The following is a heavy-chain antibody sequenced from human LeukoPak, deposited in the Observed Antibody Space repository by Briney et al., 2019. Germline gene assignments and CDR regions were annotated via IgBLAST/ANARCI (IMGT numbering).Heavy chain of an antibody. Sequence: SETLSLTCTVSGGSISSYYWSWIRQPPGKGLEWIGYIYYSGSTNYNPSLKSRVTISVDTSKNQFSLKLSSVTAADTAVYYCARGVPVEVAFDIWGQGTMVTVSS. J-gene: IGHJ3*02. V-gene: IGHV4-59*01. CDR1: GGSISSYY. CDR3: ARGVPVEVAFDI. D-gene: IGHD4/OR15-4a*01. CDR2: IYYSGST.